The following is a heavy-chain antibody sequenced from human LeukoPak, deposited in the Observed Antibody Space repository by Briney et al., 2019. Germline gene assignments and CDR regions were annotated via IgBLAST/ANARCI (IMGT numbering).Heavy chain of an antibody. CDR1: GGTFSSYA. CDR3: ARMLRFYYGSGTDYYMDV. J-gene: IGHJ6*03. D-gene: IGHD3-10*01. Sequence: GASVKVSRKASGGTFSSYAISWVRQAPGQGLEWMGGIIPIFGTANYAQKFQGRVTITADESTSTAYMELSRLRSDDTAVYYCARMLRFYYGSGTDYYMDVWGKGTTVTVSS. CDR2: IIPIFGTA. V-gene: IGHV1-69*01.